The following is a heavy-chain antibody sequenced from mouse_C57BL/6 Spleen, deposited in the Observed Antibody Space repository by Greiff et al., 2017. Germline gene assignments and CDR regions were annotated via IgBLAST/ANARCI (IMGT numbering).Heavy chain of an antibody. Sequence: EVQLVESGGGLVQPGGSLSLSCAASGFTFTDYYMSWVRQPPGKALEWLGFIRNKANGYTTEYSASVKGRFTISRDKSHSFLYLQMNALRAEDRATYYCARFTLGRYYAMDYWGQGTSVTVSS. CDR2: IRNKANGYTT. J-gene: IGHJ4*01. D-gene: IGHD2-10*02. V-gene: IGHV7-3*01. CDR3: ARFTLGRYYAMDY. CDR1: GFTFTDYY.